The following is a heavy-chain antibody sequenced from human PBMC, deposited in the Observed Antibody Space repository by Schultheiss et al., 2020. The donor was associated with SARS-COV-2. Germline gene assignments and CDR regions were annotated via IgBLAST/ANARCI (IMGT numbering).Heavy chain of an antibody. Sequence: GGSLRLSCAASGFTFSNAWMSWVRQAPGKGLEWVGRIKSKTDGGTTDYAAPVKGRFTISRDDSKNTLYLQMNSLKTEDTAVYYCTTDGTMVRGVIIPDFDYWGQGTLVTVSS. V-gene: IGHV3-15*01. D-gene: IGHD3-10*01. CDR1: GFTFSNAW. CDR3: TTDGTMVRGVIIPDFDY. J-gene: IGHJ4*02. CDR2: IKSKTDGGTT.